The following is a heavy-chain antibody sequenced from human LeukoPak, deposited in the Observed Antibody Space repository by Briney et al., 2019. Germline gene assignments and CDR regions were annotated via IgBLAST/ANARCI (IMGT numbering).Heavy chain of an antibody. CDR3: ARDSGGDCSSTSCYFYYYYYMDV. Sequence: PSETLSLTCTVSGGSISSYYWSWIRQPAGKGLEWIGRIYTSGSTNYNPSLKSRVTMSVDTSKNQFSLKLSSVTAADTAVYYCARDSGGDCSSTSCYFYYYYYMDVWGKGTTVTVSS. V-gene: IGHV4-4*07. CDR1: GGSISSYY. CDR2: IYTSGST. D-gene: IGHD2-2*01. J-gene: IGHJ6*03.